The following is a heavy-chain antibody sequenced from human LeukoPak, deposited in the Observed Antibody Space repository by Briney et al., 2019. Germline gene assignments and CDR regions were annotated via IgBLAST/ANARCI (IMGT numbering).Heavy chain of an antibody. V-gene: IGHV3-30*02. Sequence: GGSLRLSCAASGFTFSSYGMHWVRQAPGKGLEWVAFIRYDGSNKYYADSVKGRFTISRDNSKNTLYLQMNSLRAEDTAVYYCAKGVTIFGVVDYMDVWGKGTTVTVSS. CDR2: IRYDGSNK. J-gene: IGHJ6*03. D-gene: IGHD3-3*01. CDR1: GFTFSSYG. CDR3: AKGVTIFGVVDYMDV.